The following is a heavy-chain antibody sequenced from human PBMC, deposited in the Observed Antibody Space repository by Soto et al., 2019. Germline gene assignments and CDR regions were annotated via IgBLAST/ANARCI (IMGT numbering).Heavy chain of an antibody. J-gene: IGHJ5*02. D-gene: IGHD1-26*01. CDR2: ISQSGSI. CDR1: GGSFSGYS. CDR3: ARGALRASPNRRPRFDP. V-gene: IGHV4-34*01. Sequence: QVQLQSWGAGLLKPSETLSLTCAVYGGSFSGYSWSWIRQSPGKGLVWIGEISQSGSIKFNPSLKSRVTLSVDTSNSQFSLQLSSVTAAATAVYSCARGALRASPNRRPRFDPWGQGTLVTVSS.